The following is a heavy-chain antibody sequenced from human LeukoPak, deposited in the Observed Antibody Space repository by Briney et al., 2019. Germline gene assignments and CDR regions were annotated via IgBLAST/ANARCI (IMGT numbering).Heavy chain of an antibody. D-gene: IGHD3-10*01. J-gene: IGHJ4*02. CDR3: ASGGLRVTTGRVLSWPFDY. Sequence: PSETLSLTCAVYGGSFSGYYWSGIRQPPGKGREWMGEINQRGSTNNNSSLKSRVSMSVETSKNQFCLRLSSVPAAETAVYYCASGGLRVTTGRVLSWPFDYWGQGTLVTVSS. CDR1: GGSFSGYY. V-gene: IGHV4-34*01. CDR2: INQRGST.